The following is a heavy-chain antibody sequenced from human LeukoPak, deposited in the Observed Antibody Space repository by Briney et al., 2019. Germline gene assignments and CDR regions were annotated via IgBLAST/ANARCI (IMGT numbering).Heavy chain of an antibody. V-gene: IGHV3-23*01. Sequence: GGSLILSCAASGFTFSSYAMSWVRQAPGKGLEWVSAISGSGGSAYYADSVKGRFTISRDNSKNTLYLQMKSLRAEDTAVYYCAKDQGNYYVSDPHDAFDIWGQGTMVTVSS. J-gene: IGHJ3*02. CDR3: AKDQGNYYVSDPHDAFDI. D-gene: IGHD3-10*02. CDR1: GFTFSSYA. CDR2: ISGSGGSA.